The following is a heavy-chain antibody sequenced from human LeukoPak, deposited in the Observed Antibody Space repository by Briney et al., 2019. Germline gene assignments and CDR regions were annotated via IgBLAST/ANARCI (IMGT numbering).Heavy chain of an antibody. D-gene: IGHD2-2*01. CDR3: ARVVCSSTSCLDYFDY. J-gene: IGHJ4*02. V-gene: IGHV1-2*02. Sequence: GASVKVSCKASGYTFTRYYMHWVRQAPGQGLEWMGWINPNSGGTNYAQKFQGRVTMTRDTPISTAYMELSRLRSDDTAVYYCARVVCSSTSCLDYFDYWGQGTLVTVSS. CDR2: INPNSGGT. CDR1: GYTFTRYY.